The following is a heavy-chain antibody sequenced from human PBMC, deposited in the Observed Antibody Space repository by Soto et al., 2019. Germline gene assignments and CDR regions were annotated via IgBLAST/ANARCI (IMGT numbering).Heavy chain of an antibody. D-gene: IGHD4-4*01. V-gene: IGHV4-39*01. J-gene: IGHJ4*02. Sequence: SETLSLTCTVSGGSISSSYWGWIRQPPGKGLEWIGSISYGGSTYYNPSLKSRVTISVDTSKNHFSVKLSSVTAADTAVYYCARHEYKEAVTIDYWGQGALVTVSS. CDR2: ISYGGST. CDR1: GGSISSSY. CDR3: ARHEYKEAVTIDY.